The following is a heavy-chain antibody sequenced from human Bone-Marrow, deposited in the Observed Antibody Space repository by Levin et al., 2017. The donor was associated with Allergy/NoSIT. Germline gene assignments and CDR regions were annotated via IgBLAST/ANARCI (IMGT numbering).Heavy chain of an antibody. CDR3: ARDQDGSGIGDS. CDR1: GGSISSYY. CDR2: IYYSGST. D-gene: IGHD3-10*01. J-gene: IGHJ3*02. V-gene: IGHV4-59*01. Sequence: SETLSLTCTVSGGSISSYYWSWIRQPPGKGLEWIGYIYYSGSTNYNPSLKSRVTISVDTSKNQFSLKLSSVTAADTAVYYCARDQDGSGIGDSWGQGTMVTVSS.